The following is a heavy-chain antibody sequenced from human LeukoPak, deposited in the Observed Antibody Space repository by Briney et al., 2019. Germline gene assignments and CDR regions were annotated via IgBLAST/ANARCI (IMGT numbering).Heavy chain of an antibody. CDR3: ARSGIRYYYDSSGYYYLFDY. D-gene: IGHD3-22*01. Sequence: SETLSLTCTVSGGSISSYYWSWIRQPPGKGLEWIGYIYYSGSTNYNPSLKSRVTISVDTSKNQFSLKLSSVTAADTAVYYCARSGIRYYYDSSGYYYLFDYWGQGTLVTVSS. CDR1: GGSISSYY. CDR2: IYYSGST. J-gene: IGHJ4*02. V-gene: IGHV4-59*08.